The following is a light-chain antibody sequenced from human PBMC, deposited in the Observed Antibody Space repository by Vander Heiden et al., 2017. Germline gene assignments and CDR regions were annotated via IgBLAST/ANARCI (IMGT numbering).Light chain of an antibody. CDR1: QSLLHSNGYNY. CDR3: MQALQTPPT. CDR2: LGS. V-gene: IGKV2-28*01. J-gene: IGKJ1*01. Sequence: DIVMTQSPLSLPVPPGEPASISCRSSQSLLHSNGYNYLDWYLQKPGQSPQLLIYLGSNRASGVPDRFSGSGSGTDCTLKISRVEAEDVGVYYCMQALQTPPTFGQGTKVEIK.